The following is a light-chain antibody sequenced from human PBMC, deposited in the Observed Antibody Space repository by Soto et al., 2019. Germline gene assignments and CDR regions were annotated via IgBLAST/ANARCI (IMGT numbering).Light chain of an antibody. Sequence: EFVLTQSPATLSLSPGERATLSCRASQSVSSYLAWYQQKPGQAPRLLIYDASNRATGIPVRFSGSGSATDFTLTISSLEAEDFAVYYCQQRSNWPLTFGGGTKVEIK. V-gene: IGKV3-11*01. J-gene: IGKJ4*01. CDR2: DAS. CDR3: QQRSNWPLT. CDR1: QSVSSY.